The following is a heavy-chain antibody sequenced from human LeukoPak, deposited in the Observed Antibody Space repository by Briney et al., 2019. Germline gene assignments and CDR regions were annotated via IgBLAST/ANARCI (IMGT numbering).Heavy chain of an antibody. CDR1: GYTFTGYF. V-gene: IGHV1-2*02. CDR3: ARSRGYGVTGGMDV. Sequence: ASVKVSCKASGYTFTGYFMHWVRQAPGQGLEWMGWINPNSGGTNYAQKFQGRVTMTRDTSISTAYMELSRLRSDDTAVYYCARSRGYGVTGGMDVWGQGTTVTVSS. CDR2: INPNSGGT. D-gene: IGHD6-25*01. J-gene: IGHJ6*02.